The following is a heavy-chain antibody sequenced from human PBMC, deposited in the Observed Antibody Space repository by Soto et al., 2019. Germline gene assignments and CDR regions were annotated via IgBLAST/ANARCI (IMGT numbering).Heavy chain of an antibody. V-gene: IGHV5-51*01. CDR3: VRPDSTGYYSH. Sequence: GESLKISCKGSGYSFTNYWVGWVRQMPGKGLEWMGIINPADSDTRYSPSFQGQATVSADKSISTAYLQRGSLTASDTAIYYCVRPDSTGYYSHWGQGXPVTVYS. J-gene: IGHJ4*02. CDR1: GYSFTNYW. CDR2: INPADSDT. D-gene: IGHD3-22*01.